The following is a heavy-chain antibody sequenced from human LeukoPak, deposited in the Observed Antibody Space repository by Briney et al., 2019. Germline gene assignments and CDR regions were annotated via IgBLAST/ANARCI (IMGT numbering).Heavy chain of an antibody. V-gene: IGHV3-7*01. Sequence: GGSLRLSCAASVFTFSSYWMTWVRQAPGKGLEGVASIKQDGNEKYYVDSVKGRFTISRDNARNSLYLQMSSLRADDPAVYSCARDGAFRIYDYWGQGTLVTVSS. CDR2: IKQDGNEK. CDR1: VFTFSSYW. J-gene: IGHJ4*02. D-gene: IGHD3-3*02. CDR3: ARDGAFRIYDY.